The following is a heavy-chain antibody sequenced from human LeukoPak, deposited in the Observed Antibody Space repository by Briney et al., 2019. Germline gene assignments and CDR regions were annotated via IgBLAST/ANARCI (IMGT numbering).Heavy chain of an antibody. J-gene: IGHJ6*02. CDR2: INPDESRR. D-gene: IGHD1-20*01. CDR1: GFTFSNYW. Sequence: GGSLRLSCAASGFTFSNYWMHWVRQAPGKGLVWVSGINPDESRRNYADSVKGRFTISRDNSKNTLYLQMGSLRAEDMAVYYCARDYETTNWNGPYYYYGMDVWGQGTTVTVSS. V-gene: IGHV3-74*01. CDR3: ARDYETTNWNGPYYYYGMDV.